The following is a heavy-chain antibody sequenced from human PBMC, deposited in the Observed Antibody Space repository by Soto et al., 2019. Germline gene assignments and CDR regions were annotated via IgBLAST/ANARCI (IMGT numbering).Heavy chain of an antibody. Sequence: RASVKVSCKASGYTFTSYAMHWVRQAPGQRLEWMGWINAGNGNTKYSQKFQGRVTITRDTSASTAYMELSSLRSEDTAVYYCARGLRFLEWLLPPEGMDVWGQGTTVTVSS. J-gene: IGHJ6*02. CDR3: ARGLRFLEWLLPPEGMDV. CDR1: GYTFTSYA. CDR2: INAGNGNT. V-gene: IGHV1-3*01. D-gene: IGHD3-3*01.